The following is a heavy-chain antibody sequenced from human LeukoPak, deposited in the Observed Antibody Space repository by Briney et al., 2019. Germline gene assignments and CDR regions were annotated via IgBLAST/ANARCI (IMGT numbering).Heavy chain of an antibody. CDR1: GGSISSSSYY. Sequence: PSETLSLTCTVSGGSISSSSYYWGWIRQPPGKGLEWIGSIYYSGSTYYNPSLKSRVTISVDTSKNQFSLKLSSVTAADTAVYYCARDIGPRYYDSSGYSIDYWGQGTLVTVSS. J-gene: IGHJ4*02. CDR2: IYYSGST. CDR3: ARDIGPRYYDSSGYSIDY. D-gene: IGHD3-22*01. V-gene: IGHV4-39*07.